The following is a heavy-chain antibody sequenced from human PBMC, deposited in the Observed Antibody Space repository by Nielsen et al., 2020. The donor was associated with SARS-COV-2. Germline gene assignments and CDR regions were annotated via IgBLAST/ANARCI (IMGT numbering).Heavy chain of an antibody. D-gene: IGHD3-3*01. CDR2: IKQDESEK. J-gene: IGHJ6*02. CDR1: GFTFSSYW. Sequence: GESLKISCAASGFTFSSYWMSWVRQAPGKGLEWVANIKQDESEKYYVDSVKGRFTISRDNAKNSLYLQMHSLRAEDTAVYYCARDRGGGFLEWLLDYGMDVWGQGTTVTVSS. CDR3: ARDRGGGFLEWLLDYGMDV. V-gene: IGHV3-7*01.